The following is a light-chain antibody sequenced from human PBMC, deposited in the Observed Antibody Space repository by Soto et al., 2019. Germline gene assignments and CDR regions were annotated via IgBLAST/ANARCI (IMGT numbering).Light chain of an antibody. CDR2: LCS. V-gene: IGKV2-28*01. Sequence: IVMTQSPLSQSVTPGETASISCRFSQSLLHSNGYNYLDWYLQTPGQSPQLLIYLCSNRASGIPDRFSGSGSGTDFTLKISRVEAEDVGVYNCVQALQSPPWTFGQGTRPAI. J-gene: IGKJ5*01. CDR3: VQALQSPPWT. CDR1: QSLLHSNGYNY.